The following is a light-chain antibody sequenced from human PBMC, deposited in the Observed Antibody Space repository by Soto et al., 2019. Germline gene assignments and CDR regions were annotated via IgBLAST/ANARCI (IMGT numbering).Light chain of an antibody. CDR3: QQYNNWPPWT. J-gene: IGKJ1*01. V-gene: IGKV3-15*01. CDR2: GAS. CDR1: QSVSSN. Sequence: EIVMTQSPGTLSASPGERATLSCRASQSVSSNLAWYQQKRGQAPRLLIYGASTRATGIPARFSGSGSGTEFTLTISSLQSEDFAVYYCQQYNNWPPWTFGQGTKVDIK.